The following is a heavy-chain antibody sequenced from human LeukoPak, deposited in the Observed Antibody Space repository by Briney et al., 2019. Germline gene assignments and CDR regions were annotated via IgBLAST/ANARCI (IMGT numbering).Heavy chain of an antibody. J-gene: IGHJ6*03. CDR2: IQEDGGEK. Sequence: GGSLRLSCAASGFTFSRYWMSWVRQAPGKGLEWVANIQEDGGEKYYVDSVKGRFVISRDNAKNSVYLQMNSLRVEDTAVYYCAKELMPAYYYYYMDVWGKGTTVTVSS. CDR3: AKELMPAYYYYYMDV. V-gene: IGHV3-7*01. D-gene: IGHD2-2*01. CDR1: GFTFSRYW.